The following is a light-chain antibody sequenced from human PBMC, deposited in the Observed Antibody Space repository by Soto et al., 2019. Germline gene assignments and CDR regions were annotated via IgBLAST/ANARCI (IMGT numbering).Light chain of an antibody. CDR3: QHYYSSPLT. Sequence: SPNTMSLSLGERATLSWRARFTISDNYLAWYQQKAGQAPRLVIYGASNRDTGIPDRFSGSGSGTDFTLTISRLQAEDVAVYYCQHYYSSPLTFGLGTKVDIK. CDR2: GAS. CDR1: FTISDNY. V-gene: IGKV3-20*01. J-gene: IGKJ4*01.